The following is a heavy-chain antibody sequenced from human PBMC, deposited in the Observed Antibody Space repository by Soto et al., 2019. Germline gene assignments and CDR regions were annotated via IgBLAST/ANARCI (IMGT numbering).Heavy chain of an antibody. Sequence: EVQLVESGGGLVKPGGSLRLSCAASGFTFSSYSMNWVRQAPGKGLEWVSSISSSSSYIYYADSVKGRFTISRDNAKNSLYMKMNSLRAEDTAVYYCARVADIVVVPAAMGWGVFDYWGQGTLVTVSS. D-gene: IGHD2-2*01. CDR2: ISSSSSYI. J-gene: IGHJ4*02. V-gene: IGHV3-21*01. CDR3: ARVADIVVVPAAMGWGVFDY. CDR1: GFTFSSYS.